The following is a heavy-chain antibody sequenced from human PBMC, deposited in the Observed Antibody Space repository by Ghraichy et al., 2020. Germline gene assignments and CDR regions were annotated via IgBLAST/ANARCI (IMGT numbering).Heavy chain of an antibody. CDR1: GFSFSTYW. CDR2: INRDGSER. Sequence: SCAASGFSFSTYWMHWVRQAPGKGLEWVANINRDGSERHYVDSVKGRFTISRDNAQNSLYLQMNSLSAEDTAVYYCARSPGVNFNYWGQGTLVTVSS. J-gene: IGHJ4*02. V-gene: IGHV3-7*03. CDR3: ARSPGVNFNY.